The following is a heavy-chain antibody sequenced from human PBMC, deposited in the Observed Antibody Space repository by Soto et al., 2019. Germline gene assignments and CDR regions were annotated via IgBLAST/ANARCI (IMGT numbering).Heavy chain of an antibody. J-gene: IGHJ6*02. CDR3: GKYSGSYPVYNGMNV. CDR2: ISGTSDAA. V-gene: IGHV3-23*01. CDR1: GFPFSTSS. D-gene: IGHD1-26*01. Sequence: LRLSCAASGFPFSTSSMNWVRQAPGKGLEWVSIISGTSDAAYYAESVKGRFTSSRDNSKNTLYLQMNSLRAEDTAVYDCGKYSGSYPVYNGMNVWGQGTTVTVSS.